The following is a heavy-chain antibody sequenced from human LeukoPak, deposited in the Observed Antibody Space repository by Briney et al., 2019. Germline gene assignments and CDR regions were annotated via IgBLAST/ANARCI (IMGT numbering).Heavy chain of an antibody. CDR3: ARHGYYDSSGYYYSVVDAFDI. V-gene: IGHV4-34*01. Sequence: PSETLSLTCAVYGGSFSGYYWSWIRQPPGKGLEWIGEINHSGSTNYNPSLKSRVTISVDTSKNQFSLKLSSVTAADTAVYYCARHGYYDSSGYYYSVVDAFDIWGQGTMVTASS. CDR2: INHSGST. D-gene: IGHD3-22*01. CDR1: GGSFSGYY. J-gene: IGHJ3*02.